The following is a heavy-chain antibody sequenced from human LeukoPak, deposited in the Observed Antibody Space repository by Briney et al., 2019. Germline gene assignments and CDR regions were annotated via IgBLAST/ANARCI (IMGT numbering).Heavy chain of an antibody. CDR1: VYTFPHYY. Sequence: SVQVSYKASVYTFPHYYMYLLRQAPRQGLEWMGIINPSGGSTSYAQKFQGRVTMTRDTSKTTVYMELSSLRSEDTAVYYCARGGVAVATLKTIDYWGQGTLVTVSS. V-gene: IGHV1-46*01. CDR2: INPSGGST. J-gene: IGHJ4*02. CDR3: ARGGVAVATLKTIDY. D-gene: IGHD6-19*01.